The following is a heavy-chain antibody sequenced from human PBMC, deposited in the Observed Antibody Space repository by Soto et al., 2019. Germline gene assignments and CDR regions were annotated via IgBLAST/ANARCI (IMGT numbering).Heavy chain of an antibody. V-gene: IGHV3-48*01. CDR2: ISSSSTI. D-gene: IGHD2-21*01. CDR3: ARAIVVSGKSGPYYYYYMDV. Sequence: GGSLRLSCAASGFTFSSYSMNWVRQAPGKGLEWVSYISSSSTIYYADSVKGRFTISRDNAKNSLYLQMNSLRAEDTAVYYCARAIVVSGKSGPYYYYYMDVWGKGTTVTVSS. J-gene: IGHJ6*03. CDR1: GFTFSSYS.